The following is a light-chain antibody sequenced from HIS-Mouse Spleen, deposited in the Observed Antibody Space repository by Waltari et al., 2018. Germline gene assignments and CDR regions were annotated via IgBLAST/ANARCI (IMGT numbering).Light chain of an antibody. J-gene: IGLJ3*02. CDR3: CSYAGSSTWV. CDR2: EGS. CDR1: SRAVGSYNL. V-gene: IGLV2-23*01. Sequence: QSALTQPASVSGSPGQSITISCTGTSRAVGSYNLVSWYQQHPGKAPKLMIYEGSKRPSGVSNRFSGSKSGNTASLTISGLQAEDEADYYCCSYAGSSTWVFGGGTKLTVL.